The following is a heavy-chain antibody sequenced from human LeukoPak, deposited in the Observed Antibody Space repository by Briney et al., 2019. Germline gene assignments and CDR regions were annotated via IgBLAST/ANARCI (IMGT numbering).Heavy chain of an antibody. CDR1: GDSISSSSYY. J-gene: IGHJ4*02. D-gene: IGHD2-2*01. Sequence: SSETLSLTCTVYGDSISSSSYYWGWIRQPPGKGLEWIVNIYYSGRTYYSPSLKSRLTISVDTSKNQFSLKLTSVTAADTAVYYCARVHDLGYCTSTTCYGGYYFDYWGQGTLVTVSS. CDR2: IYYSGRT. CDR3: ARVHDLGYCTSTTCYGGYYFDY. V-gene: IGHV4-39*07.